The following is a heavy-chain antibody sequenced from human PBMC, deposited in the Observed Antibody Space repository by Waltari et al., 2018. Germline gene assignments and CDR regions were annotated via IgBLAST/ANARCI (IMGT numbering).Heavy chain of an antibody. CDR3: ARALSGSYWGDAVDI. CDR1: GGSISSYY. J-gene: IGHJ3*02. Sequence: QVQLQESGPGLVKPSETLSLTCTVSGGSISSYYWSWIRQPPGKGLEWIGYIYYSGSTNDNPSLKSRVTISVDTSKNQFSLKLSSVTAADTAVYYCARALSGSYWGDAVDIWGQGTMVTVSS. D-gene: IGHD1-26*01. CDR2: IYYSGST. V-gene: IGHV4-59*01.